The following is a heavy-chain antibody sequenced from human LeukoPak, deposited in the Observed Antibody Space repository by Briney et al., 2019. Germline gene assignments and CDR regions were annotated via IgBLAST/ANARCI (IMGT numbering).Heavy chain of an antibody. J-gene: IGHJ4*02. Sequence: ASVKVSCKVSGYTLTELSMHWVRQAPGKGLEWMGGFDPEDGETIYAQKFQGRVTMTEDTSTDTAYMELSSLRSEDTAVYYCATLARNYDPFALPGYWGQGTLVTVSS. CDR3: ATLARNYDPFALPGY. D-gene: IGHD3-3*01. V-gene: IGHV1-24*01. CDR1: GYTLTELS. CDR2: FDPEDGET.